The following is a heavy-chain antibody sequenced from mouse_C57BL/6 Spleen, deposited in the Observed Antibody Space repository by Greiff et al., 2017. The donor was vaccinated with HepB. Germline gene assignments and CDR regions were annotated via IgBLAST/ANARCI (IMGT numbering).Heavy chain of an antibody. V-gene: IGHV1-54*01. CDR3: ARGVYDGYFDY. CDR1: GYAFTNYL. CDR2: INPGSGGT. J-gene: IGHJ2*01. Sequence: QVQLQQSGAELVRPGTSVKVSCKASGYAFTNYLIEWVKQRPGQGLEWIGVINPGSGGTNYNEKFKGKATLTADKSSSTAYMQLSSLTSEDSAVYFCARGVYDGYFDYWGQGTTPTVSS. D-gene: IGHD2-3*01.